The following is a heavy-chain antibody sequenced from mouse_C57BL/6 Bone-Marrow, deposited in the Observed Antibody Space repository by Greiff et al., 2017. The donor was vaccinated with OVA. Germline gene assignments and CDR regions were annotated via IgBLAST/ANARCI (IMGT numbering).Heavy chain of an antibody. CDR2: ISSGGSYT. Sequence: EVKVVESGGDLVKPGGSLKLSCAASGFTFSSYGMSWVRQTPDKRLEWVATISSGGSYTYYPDSVKGRFTISRDNAKNTLYLQMSRLKSEDTAMYYCARQRCYAMDYWGQGTSVTVSS. CDR1: GFTFSSYG. V-gene: IGHV5-6*01. CDR3: ARQRCYAMDY. J-gene: IGHJ4*01.